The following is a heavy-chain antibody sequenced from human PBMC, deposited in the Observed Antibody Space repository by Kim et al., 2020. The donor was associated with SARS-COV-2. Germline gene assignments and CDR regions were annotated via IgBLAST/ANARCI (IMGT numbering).Heavy chain of an antibody. J-gene: IGHJ4*02. D-gene: IGHD6-6*01. CDR3: ARRRSSSSLLYYFDY. V-gene: IGHV3-7*01. Sequence: DAVKVRFTISRDNAKNSLYLQMNSLRAEDTAVYYCARRRSSSSLLYYFDYWGQGTLVTVSS.